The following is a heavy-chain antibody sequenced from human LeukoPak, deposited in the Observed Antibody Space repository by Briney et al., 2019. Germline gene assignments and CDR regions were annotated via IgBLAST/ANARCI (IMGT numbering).Heavy chain of an antibody. CDR2: ISWNSVSI. V-gene: IGHV3-9*01. Sequence: GGSLRLSCAASGFSFDDYAMHWVRQVPGKGLEWVSGISWNSVSIGYADSVKGRFTISRDNAKNSLYLQMHSLRVEDTALYHCATSQRRHSRNWVDYWRQGTQVTVSS. CDR1: GFSFDDYA. CDR3: ATSQRRHSRNWVDY. D-gene: IGHD3-22*01. J-gene: IGHJ4*02.